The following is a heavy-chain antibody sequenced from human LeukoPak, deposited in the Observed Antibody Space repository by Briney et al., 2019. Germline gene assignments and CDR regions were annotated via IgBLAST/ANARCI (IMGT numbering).Heavy chain of an antibody. V-gene: IGHV1-69*05. CDR2: IIPIFGTA. CDR1: GGTFSNFA. Sequence: SVKVSCKASGGTFSNFAISWVRQAPGQGLEWMGGIIPIFGTAKYAQKVQGRVAMSTDESKTTAYMELSSLRSEDSAVYYCARQGGITVFGVAQPGGAFDIWGQGTMVTVSS. J-gene: IGHJ3*02. CDR3: ARQGGITVFGVAQPGGAFDI. D-gene: IGHD3-3*01.